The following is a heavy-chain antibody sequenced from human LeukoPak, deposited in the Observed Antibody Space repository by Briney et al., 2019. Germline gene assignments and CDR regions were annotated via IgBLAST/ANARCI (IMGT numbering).Heavy chain of an antibody. V-gene: IGHV3-30*04. CDR1: GFTFSSYA. J-gene: IGHJ5*02. D-gene: IGHD2-8*02. Sequence: PGRSLRLSCAASGFTFSSYAMHWVRQAPGKGLEWVAVISYDGSNKYYADSVKGRFTISRDDSKNTLYLQMNSLRAEDTAVYYCAKGPFVLVVTPVAGWFAPWGQGTLVIVSS. CDR2: ISYDGSNK. CDR3: AKGPFVLVVTPVAGWFAP.